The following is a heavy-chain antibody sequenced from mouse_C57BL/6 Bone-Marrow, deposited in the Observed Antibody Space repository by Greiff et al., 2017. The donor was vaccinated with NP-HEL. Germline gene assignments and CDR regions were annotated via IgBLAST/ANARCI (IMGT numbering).Heavy chain of an antibody. D-gene: IGHD2-4*01. CDR2: IDPSDSYT. V-gene: IGHV1-59*01. Sequence: PGTSVKLSCKASGYTFTSYWMHWVKQRPGQGLEWIGVIDPSDSYTNYNQKFKGKATLTVDTSSSTAYMQLSSLTSEDSAVYYCARFYYDPHFDDWGQGTTLTVSS. CDR1: GYTFTSYW. CDR3: ARFYYDPHFDD. J-gene: IGHJ2*01.